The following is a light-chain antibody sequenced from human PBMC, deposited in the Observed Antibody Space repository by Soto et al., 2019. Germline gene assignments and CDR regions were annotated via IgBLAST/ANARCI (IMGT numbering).Light chain of an antibody. CDR1: SSDVGFSNY. Sequence: QSVLTQPRSVSGSPGQTVTISYTGTSSDVGFSNYISWYQQHPGEAPKLVIYDVAQRPSGVPDRLSGSRSGKTASLTISGLQADDEADYYCCSYVGGDTLIFGSGTKVTVL. CDR2: DVA. J-gene: IGLJ1*01. V-gene: IGLV2-11*01. CDR3: CSYVGGDTLI.